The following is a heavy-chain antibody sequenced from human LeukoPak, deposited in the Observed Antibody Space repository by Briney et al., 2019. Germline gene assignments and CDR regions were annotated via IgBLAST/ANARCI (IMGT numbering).Heavy chain of an antibody. CDR3: ASPPIVVVPAAMS. V-gene: IGHV3-30-3*01. D-gene: IGHD2-2*01. Sequence: PGGSLRLSCAASGFTFSSYAMHWVRQAPGKGLEWVAVISYDGSNKYYADSVKGRFTISRDNSKNTLYLQMNSLRAEDTAVYYCASPPIVVVPAAMSWGQGTMVTVFS. CDR1: GFTFSSYA. CDR2: ISYDGSNK. J-gene: IGHJ3*01.